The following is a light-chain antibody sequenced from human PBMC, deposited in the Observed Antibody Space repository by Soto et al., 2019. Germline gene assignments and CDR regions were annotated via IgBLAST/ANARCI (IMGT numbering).Light chain of an antibody. V-gene: IGKV1-39*01. Sequence: DIQMTQSPSSLSASVGDRVTVTCRASQSISSYLNWYQQKPGKAPNLLIYAASSLQSGVPSRFTGSGSGTDFTLTINSLQPEDFATNYCQQSYSTPPTFGRGTKVEIK. CDR2: AAS. J-gene: IGKJ1*01. CDR1: QSISSY. CDR3: QQSYSTPPT.